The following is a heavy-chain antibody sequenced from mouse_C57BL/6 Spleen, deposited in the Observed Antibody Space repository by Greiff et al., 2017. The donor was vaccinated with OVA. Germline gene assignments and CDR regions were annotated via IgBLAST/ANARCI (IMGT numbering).Heavy chain of an antibody. V-gene: IGHV1-55*01. J-gene: IGHJ2*01. Sequence: VQLQQPGAELVKPGASVKMSCNASGYTFTSYWITWVKQRPGQGLEWIGDIYPGSGSTNYNEKFKSKATLTVDTSSSTAYMQLSSLTSEDSAVYYCASSFDYDGIFDYWGQGTTLTVSS. D-gene: IGHD2-4*01. CDR2: IYPGSGST. CDR3: ASSFDYDGIFDY. CDR1: GYTFTSYW.